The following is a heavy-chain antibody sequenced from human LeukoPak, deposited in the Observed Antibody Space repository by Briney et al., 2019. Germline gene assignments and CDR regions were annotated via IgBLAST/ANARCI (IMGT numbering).Heavy chain of an antibody. D-gene: IGHD5-18*01. CDR1: GYTFTDYY. J-gene: IGHJ5*02. CDR2: INPNSGGT. V-gene: IGHV1-2*02. CDR3: ARAYSYVSIDP. Sequence: ASVTVSCKASGYTFTDYYMHWVRQAPGQGLEWMGWINPNSGGTNYAQKFQGRVTMTRDTYISTAYMELSRLRSDDTAVYYCARAYSYVSIDPWGQGTLVTVSS.